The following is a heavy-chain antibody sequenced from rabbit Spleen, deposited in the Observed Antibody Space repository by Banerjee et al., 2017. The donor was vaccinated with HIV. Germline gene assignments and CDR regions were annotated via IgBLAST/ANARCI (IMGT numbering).Heavy chain of an antibody. D-gene: IGHD8-1*01. CDR2: IDTGSSGFT. CDR1: GFDFSRYYM. CDR3: ARHDSNYYNL. V-gene: IGHV1S45*01. J-gene: IGHJ4*01. Sequence: QEQLKESGGGLVQSGGSLKLSCKASGFDFSRYYMSWVRQAPGKGLEWIACIDTGSSGFTYFATWAKGRFTISKTSSTTVTLQVTRLTAADTATYFCARHDSNYYNLWGPGTLVTVS.